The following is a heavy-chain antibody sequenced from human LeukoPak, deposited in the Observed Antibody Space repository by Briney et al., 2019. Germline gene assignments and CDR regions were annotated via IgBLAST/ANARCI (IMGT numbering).Heavy chain of an antibody. CDR3: ARRGTGVVSISYYYYYYMDV. J-gene: IGHJ6*03. CDR1: GFAFSRNW. CDR2: IGQDGNEQ. V-gene: IGHV3-7*01. D-gene: IGHD3-3*01. Sequence: AGGSLRLSCEASGFAFSRNWMSWVRQAPGKGLEWVANIGQDGNEQFYMDSVKGRFTISRDNAKNSLCLQMDSLRAEDTAVYYCARRGTGVVSISYYYYYYMDVWGKGTTVTVSS.